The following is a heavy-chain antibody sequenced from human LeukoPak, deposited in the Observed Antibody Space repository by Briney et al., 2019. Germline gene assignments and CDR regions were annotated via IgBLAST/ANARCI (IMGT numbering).Heavy chain of an antibody. CDR2: VHHSGSS. CDR1: GVSIRSYY. J-gene: IGHJ4*02. V-gene: IGHV4-59*01. Sequence: SETLSLTCTVSGVSIRSYYWNWVRQSPGMGLEWIGYVHHSGSSHYNPFLKSRVTISVDTSKNHFSLKLNSVTASDTAVYYCAGGYGSSWSFVHWGQGTLVTVSS. CDR3: AGGYGSSWSFVH. D-gene: IGHD2-2*01.